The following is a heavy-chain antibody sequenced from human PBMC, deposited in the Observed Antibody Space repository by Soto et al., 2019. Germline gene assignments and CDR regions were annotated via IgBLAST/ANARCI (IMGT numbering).Heavy chain of an antibody. Sequence: GGSLRLSCGASAFTFSSYAMSWVRQAPGKGLEWVSAVSGSGDSTYYADSVKGRFTISRDNSKNTLYLQMNSLRAEDTAVYYCAKGRASDCPGCTQDYWGQGTLVTVSS. D-gene: IGHD2-21*02. CDR2: VSGSGDST. V-gene: IGHV3-23*01. J-gene: IGHJ4*02. CDR1: AFTFSSYA. CDR3: AKGRASDCPGCTQDY.